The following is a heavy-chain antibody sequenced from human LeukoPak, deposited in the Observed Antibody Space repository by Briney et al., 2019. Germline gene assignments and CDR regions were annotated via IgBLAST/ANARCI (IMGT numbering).Heavy chain of an antibody. J-gene: IGHJ4*02. Sequence: GGSLRLSCAASGFYFTDYAMSWARQAPGKGLEWVSYISSDSSTIFYADSVKGRFTISRDNVKNSLFLQLNSLRDEDTAMYYCARDEDAFGGQGTLVTVSS. V-gene: IGHV3-48*02. CDR3: ARDEDAF. CDR2: ISSDSSTI. CDR1: GFYFTDYA.